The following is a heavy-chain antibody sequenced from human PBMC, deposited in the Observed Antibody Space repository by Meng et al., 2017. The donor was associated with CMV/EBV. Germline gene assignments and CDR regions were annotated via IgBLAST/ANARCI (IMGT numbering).Heavy chain of an antibody. V-gene: IGHV3-7*01. D-gene: IGHD3-3*01. CDR1: GFTFSSYW. Sequence: GESLKISCAASGFTFSSYWMSWVRQAPGKGLEWVANIKQDGSEKYYVDSVKGRFTISRDNAKNTMYLQMNSLRAEDTAVYYCARAHDFWSGYYSWGQGTLVTVSS. CDR2: IKQDGSEK. CDR3: ARAHDFWSGYYS. J-gene: IGHJ5*02.